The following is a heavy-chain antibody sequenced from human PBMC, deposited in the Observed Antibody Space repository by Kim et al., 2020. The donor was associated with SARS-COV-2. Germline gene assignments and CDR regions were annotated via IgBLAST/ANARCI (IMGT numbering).Heavy chain of an antibody. J-gene: IGHJ4*02. V-gene: IGHV1-69*04. CDR3: AREGNWNDARFAY. D-gene: IGHD1-1*01. CDR1: GGTFSSYA. CDR2: IIPILGIA. Sequence: SVKVSCKASGGTFSSYAISWVRQAPGQGLEWMGRIIPILGIANYAQKFQGRVTITADKSTSTAYMELSSLRSEDTAVYYCAREGNWNDARFAYWGQGTL.